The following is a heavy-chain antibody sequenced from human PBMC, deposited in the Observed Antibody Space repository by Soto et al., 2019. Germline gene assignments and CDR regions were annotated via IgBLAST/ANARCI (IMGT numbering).Heavy chain of an antibody. Sequence: QVQLVQSGADVKKPGSSVKVSCKTSGGSFCSSAISWVRQAPAQGLEWMGEIIPVFDKANYAQNFQGRLTMTADQITGTVLMELSSLRSEDTAVYFCARLRRDWGDAFDLWGLGTFVTVSS. V-gene: IGHV1-69*01. CDR3: ARLRRDWGDAFDL. CDR1: GGSFCSSA. CDR2: IIPVFDKA. D-gene: IGHD3-16*01. J-gene: IGHJ3*01.